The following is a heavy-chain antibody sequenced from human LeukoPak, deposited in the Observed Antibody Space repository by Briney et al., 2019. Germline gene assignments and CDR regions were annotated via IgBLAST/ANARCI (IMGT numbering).Heavy chain of an antibody. CDR2: MNPNSGNT. Sequence: ASVKVSCKASGYTFTSYDINWVRQATGQGLEWMGWMNPNSGNTGYAQKFQGRVTMTRNTSISTAYMELSSLRSEDTAVYYCARGTPGSSYYYYYYMDVWGKGTTVTVSS. J-gene: IGHJ6*03. V-gene: IGHV1-8*01. D-gene: IGHD3-10*01. CDR3: ARGTPGSSYYYYYYMDV. CDR1: GYTFTSYD.